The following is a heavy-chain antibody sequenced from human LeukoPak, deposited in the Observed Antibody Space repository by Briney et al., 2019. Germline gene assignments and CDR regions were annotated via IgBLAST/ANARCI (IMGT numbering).Heavy chain of an antibody. V-gene: IGHV4-34*01. CDR1: GGSFSGYY. CDR3: ARGTEVAAVVSYSFDY. J-gene: IGHJ4*02. D-gene: IGHD6-13*01. Sequence: SETLSLTCAVYGGSFSGYYWSWIRQPPGKGLEWIGEINHSGSTNYNPSLKSRVTISVDTSKNQFSLKLSSVTAADTAVYYCARGTEVAAVVSYSFDYWGQGTLVTVSS. CDR2: INHSGST.